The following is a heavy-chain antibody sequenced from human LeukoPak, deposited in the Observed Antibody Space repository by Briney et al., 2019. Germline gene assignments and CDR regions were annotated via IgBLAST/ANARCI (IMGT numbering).Heavy chain of an antibody. CDR3: ARHKGKNEAFDS. J-gene: IGHJ4*02. V-gene: IGHV5-51*01. Sequence: GESLKISCKGSGYSFTSYWIGWVRQMAGKGQEWMGIIYPDDSDTRYSPSFQGQVTISADKSMSTAYLQWSSLKASDTAMYYCARHKGKNEAFDSWGQGTLVTVSS. CDR1: GYSFTSYW. CDR2: IYPDDSDT.